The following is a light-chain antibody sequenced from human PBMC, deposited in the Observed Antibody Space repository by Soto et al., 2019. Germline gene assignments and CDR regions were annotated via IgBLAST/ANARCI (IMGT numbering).Light chain of an antibody. Sequence: SYELTQPPSVSVAPGKTASVARGGSTIGSKSVHWYQKKSGQAPVLVMYYDSDRPSGIPERFSGSNSGNTATLTISRVEGGDEADYYCQVWDISSGHVVFGGGTKVTVL. J-gene: IGLJ3*02. CDR1: TIGSKS. V-gene: IGLV3-21*01. CDR2: YDS. CDR3: QVWDISSGHVV.